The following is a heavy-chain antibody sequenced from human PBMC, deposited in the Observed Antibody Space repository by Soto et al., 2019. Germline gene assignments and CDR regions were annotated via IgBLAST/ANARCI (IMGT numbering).Heavy chain of an antibody. V-gene: IGHV3-48*01. Sequence: EVQLMESGGGLIQPGGSLRLSCAGSGFSFNTYSMNWVRQAPGKGLEWLSYIRVDGNLIYYADSVKRRFTISWDKAKNALSVQMSSLRAEDTDIYYCTTEVGGDFYGSGYLVGGQGTTVTVCS. CDR2: IRVDGNLI. CDR3: TTEVGGDFYGSGYLV. J-gene: IGHJ6*02. CDR1: GFSFNTYS. D-gene: IGHD3-10*01.